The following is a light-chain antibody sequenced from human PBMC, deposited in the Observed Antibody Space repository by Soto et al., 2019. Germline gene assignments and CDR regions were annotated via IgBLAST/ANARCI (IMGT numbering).Light chain of an antibody. J-gene: IGLJ7*01. Sequence: QLVLTQSSSASASLRSSVKLTCTLSSGHSSFIIAWHQQQPGKAPRYLMKLEGSGNYNKGSGVPDRFSGSSSGADRYLTISNLQFEDEADYYCETWDSDTVVFGGGTQLTVL. V-gene: IGLV4-60*02. CDR3: ETWDSDTVV. CDR2: LEGSGNY. CDR1: SGHSSFI.